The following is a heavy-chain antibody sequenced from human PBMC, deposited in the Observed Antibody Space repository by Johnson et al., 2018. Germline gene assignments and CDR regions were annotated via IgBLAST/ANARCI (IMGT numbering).Heavy chain of an antibody. CDR3: VGVPPRSGFAFHI. V-gene: IGHV3-33*01. J-gene: IGHJ3*02. CDR1: GFTFNTYG. Sequence: QVQLVESGGGVVQPGGSLRLSCAASGFTFNTYGMHWVRQAPGKGLEWVAFIWADTSRQDYADTAKGRFTVSRDNAKNTLFLQLNSLRAEDTSRYYCVGVPPRSGFAFHIWGQGTMVTVSS. D-gene: IGHD3-22*01. CDR2: IWADTSRQ.